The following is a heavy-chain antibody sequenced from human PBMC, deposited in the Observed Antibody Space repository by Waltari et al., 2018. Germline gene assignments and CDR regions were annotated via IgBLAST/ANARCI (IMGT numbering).Heavy chain of an antibody. CDR2: INHSGST. CDR1: GGSLSGYY. CDR3: ARGRWFGR. V-gene: IGHV4-34*01. Sequence: QVQLQQWGAGLLKPSETLSLTCAVYGGSLSGYYWSWIRQPPGKGLEWIGEINHSGSTNYNPSLKSRVTISVDTSKNQFSLKLSSVTAADTAVYYCARGRWFGRWGQGTLVTVSS. D-gene: IGHD3-10*01. J-gene: IGHJ4*02.